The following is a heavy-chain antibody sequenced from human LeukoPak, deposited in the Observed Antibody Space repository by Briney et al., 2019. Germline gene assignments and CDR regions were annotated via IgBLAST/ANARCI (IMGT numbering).Heavy chain of an antibody. D-gene: IGHD2-15*01. CDR2: INHSGST. CDR3: ARGAAY. V-gene: IGHV4-34*01. CDR1: GGSFNTYY. J-gene: IGHJ4*02. Sequence: SETLSLTCAVYGGSFNTYYWSWIRQPPGKGLEWIGEINHSGSTNYNPSLKSRFTISVDTSKNQFSLKLSSVTAADTAVYYCARGAAYWGQGTLVTVSS.